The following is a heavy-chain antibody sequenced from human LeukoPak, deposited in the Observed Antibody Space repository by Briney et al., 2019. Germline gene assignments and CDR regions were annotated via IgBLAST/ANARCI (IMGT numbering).Heavy chain of an antibody. CDR1: GGSFSGYY. J-gene: IGHJ4*02. V-gene: IGHV4-34*01. D-gene: IGHD2-15*01. Sequence: ETLSLTFVVYGGSFSGYYWTWIRQPPGKGLEWSGEINDRGSTNYNRSLRSRVTISVDTSSNQFSLDLTSVTAADTAVYYCADGGWYRGYWGQGTLVTASS. CDR2: INDRGST. CDR3: ADGGWYRGY.